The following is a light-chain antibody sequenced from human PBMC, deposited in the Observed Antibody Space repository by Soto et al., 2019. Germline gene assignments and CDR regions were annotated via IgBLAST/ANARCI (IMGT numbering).Light chain of an antibody. CDR1: QSVSSSY. Sequence: EIVLTQSPGTLSLSPEERATLSCRASQSVSSSYVAWYQQKPGQAPRLLIYGASSRATGIPDRFSGSGSGTDFTLTISRLEPEDFAVYYCQQSGSSPPYTFGQGTKLEIK. CDR2: GAS. CDR3: QQSGSSPPYT. J-gene: IGKJ2*01. V-gene: IGKV3-20*01.